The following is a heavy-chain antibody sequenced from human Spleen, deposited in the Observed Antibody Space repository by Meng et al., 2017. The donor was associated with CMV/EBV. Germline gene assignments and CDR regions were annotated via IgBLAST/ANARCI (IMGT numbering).Heavy chain of an antibody. CDR3: ASQRWVAFDI. CDR2: ISGGGGST. D-gene: IGHD5-24*01. Sequence: GGSLRLSCAASGFTFTSYAMSWVRQAPGKGLEWVSAISGGGGSTYYADSVKGRFTISTDNSKNTLYLQMNSLRAEDTAVYYCASQRWVAFDIWGQGTMVTVSS. CDR1: GFTFTSYA. J-gene: IGHJ3*02. V-gene: IGHV3-23*01.